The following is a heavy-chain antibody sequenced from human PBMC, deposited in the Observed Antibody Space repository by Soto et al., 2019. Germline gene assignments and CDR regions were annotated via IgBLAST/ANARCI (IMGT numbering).Heavy chain of an antibody. CDR3: VTAANDNPRNYYYYYGMDV. CDR1: GFTFSTYG. D-gene: IGHD1-1*01. CDR2: IWYDGSNK. Sequence: QVQLVESGGGVVQPGRSLRLSCAASGFTFSTYGMHWVRQAPGKGLEWVALIWYDGSNKYYADSMKGRFTISRDNSKNTLYLQMNSLRVEDTAVYYCVTAANDNPRNYYYYYGMDVWGQGTTVTVPS. J-gene: IGHJ6*02. V-gene: IGHV3-33*01.